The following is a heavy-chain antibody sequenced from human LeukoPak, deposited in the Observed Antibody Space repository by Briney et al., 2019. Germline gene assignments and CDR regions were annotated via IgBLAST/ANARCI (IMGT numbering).Heavy chain of an antibody. Sequence: SETLSLTCTVSGGSISSYYWSWIRQPPGKGLEWIGYIYYSGSTNYNPSLKSRVTISVDTSKNQFSLKLSSVTAADTAVYYCARDGSYFRFDYWGQGTLVTVSS. CDR2: IYYSGST. V-gene: IGHV4-59*01. CDR3: ARDGSYFRFDY. J-gene: IGHJ4*02. D-gene: IGHD1-26*01. CDR1: GGSISSYY.